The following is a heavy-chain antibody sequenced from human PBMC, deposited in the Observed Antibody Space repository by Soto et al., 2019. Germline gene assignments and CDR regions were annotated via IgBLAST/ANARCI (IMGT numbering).Heavy chain of an antibody. CDR2: INHSGST. Sequence: SETLSLTCAVYGGSFSGYYWSWIRQPPGKGLEWIGEINHSGSTNYNPSLKSRVTISVDTSKNQFSLKLSSVTAADTAVYYCARGRARCMDVWAKGTTVPVSS. V-gene: IGHV4-34*01. CDR3: ARGRARCMDV. J-gene: IGHJ6*03. CDR1: GGSFSGYY.